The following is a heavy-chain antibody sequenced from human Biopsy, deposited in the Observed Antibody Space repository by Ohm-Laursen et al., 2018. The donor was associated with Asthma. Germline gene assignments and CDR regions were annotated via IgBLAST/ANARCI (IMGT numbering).Heavy chain of an antibody. CDR2: INSVFGTT. CDR1: GGTFNTYV. CDR3: ARKAGSCISRTCYSLDF. D-gene: IGHD2-2*01. Sequence: SVKVSCKSLGGTFNTYVIGWGGQAPGQGLEWMGGINSVFGTTTYPQKFQDRVTITADDSTSTAYMELSSLRSEDTAVYYCARKAGSCISRTCYSLDFWGQGTLVTVSS. V-gene: IGHV1-69*13. J-gene: IGHJ4*02.